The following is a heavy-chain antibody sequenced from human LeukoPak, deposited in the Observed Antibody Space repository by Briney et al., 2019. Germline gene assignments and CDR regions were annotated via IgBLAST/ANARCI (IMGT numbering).Heavy chain of an antibody. D-gene: IGHD3/OR15-3a*01. Sequence: GGSLRLSCAASGFTFSNYGMSWVRQAPGKGLEWVSRISRSGGRTHYADSVKGRFVISRDTSKNTLHLQMNSLTAGDTAVYYCARKGAGLDAFDLWGQGTVVTVSS. J-gene: IGHJ3*01. CDR2: ISRSGGRT. V-gene: IGHV3-23*01. CDR1: GFTFSNYG. CDR3: ARKGAGLDAFDL.